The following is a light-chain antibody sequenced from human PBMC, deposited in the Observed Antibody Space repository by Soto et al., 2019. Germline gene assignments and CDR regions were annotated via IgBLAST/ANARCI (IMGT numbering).Light chain of an antibody. Sequence: DSVRTQSPDSLSVSLGERATINCKSSQSVLYSSNNKNYLAWYQQKPGQPPKLLIFWASTRESGVPDRFSGSGSGTDFTLTISSLHTEDVAVYYCQQYYSTPQTFGQGTKVDIK. CDR1: QSVLYSSNNKNY. CDR2: WAS. J-gene: IGKJ1*01. V-gene: IGKV4-1*01. CDR3: QQYYSTPQT.